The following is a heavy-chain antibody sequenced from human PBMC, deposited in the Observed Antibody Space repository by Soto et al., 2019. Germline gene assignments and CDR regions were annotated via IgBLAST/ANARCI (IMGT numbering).Heavy chain of an antibody. D-gene: IGHD6-13*01. J-gene: IGHJ4*02. Sequence: QVQLVQSGAEVKKPGASVKRSCKASGYTFTNYYIHWVRQAPGQGLEWMAIINPNGGSTNYAQKFQGRVTLTRDTSTSTVYMDLSSLKSEDTAVYYCARGLAAGDYWGQGTLVTVSS. CDR1: GYTFTNYY. CDR3: ARGLAAGDY. CDR2: INPNGGST. V-gene: IGHV1-46*01.